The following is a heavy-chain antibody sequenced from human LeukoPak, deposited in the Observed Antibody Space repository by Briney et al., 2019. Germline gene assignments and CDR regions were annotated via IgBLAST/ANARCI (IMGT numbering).Heavy chain of an antibody. V-gene: IGHV3-23*01. CDR2: ISGSGGST. Sequence: GGSLRLSCAASGFTFSSYAMSWVRQALGKGLEWVSAISGSGGSTYYADSVKGRFTISRDNSKNTLYLQMNSLRAEDTAVYYCAKDLEYYYDSSGYGPNWFDPWGQGTLVTVSS. J-gene: IGHJ5*02. CDR1: GFTFSSYA. D-gene: IGHD3-22*01. CDR3: AKDLEYYYDSSGYGPNWFDP.